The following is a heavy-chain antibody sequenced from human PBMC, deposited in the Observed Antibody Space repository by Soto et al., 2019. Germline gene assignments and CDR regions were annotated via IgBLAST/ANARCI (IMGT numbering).Heavy chain of an antibody. D-gene: IGHD6-6*01. CDR1: GGSISSYY. CDR2: IYYSGST. V-gene: IGHV4-59*08. J-gene: IGHJ6*03. Sequence: PSETLSLTCTVSGGSISSYYWSWIRQPPGKGLEWIGYIYYSGSTNYNPSLKSRVTISVDTSKSQFSLKLSSVTAADTAVYYCARRRSIAARPYYYYYYMDVWGKGTTVTVSS. CDR3: ARRRSIAARPYYYYYYMDV.